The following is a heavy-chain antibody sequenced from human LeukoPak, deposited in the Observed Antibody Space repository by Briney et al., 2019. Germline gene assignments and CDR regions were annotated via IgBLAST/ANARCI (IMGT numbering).Heavy chain of an antibody. CDR2: IHLNGIT. V-gene: IGHV4-59*12. CDR1: GGSISSYY. Sequence: PSETLSLTCTVSGGSISSYYWSWIRQPPGKGLEWIGEIHLNGITNYNPSLKSRVTMSIDKSKNQLSLNLRSVTAADTAVYYCARVISSAWRPMDLWGQGTLVTVSS. J-gene: IGHJ5*02. D-gene: IGHD3-22*01. CDR3: ARVISSAWRPMDL.